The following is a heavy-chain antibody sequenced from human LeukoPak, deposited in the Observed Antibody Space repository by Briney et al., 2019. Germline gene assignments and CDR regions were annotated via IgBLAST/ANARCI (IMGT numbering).Heavy chain of an antibody. V-gene: IGHV4-34*01. CDR1: GGSFSGYY. CDR3: ARESSGYPGAFDI. CDR2: INHSGST. J-gene: IGHJ3*02. Sequence: PSETLSLTCAVYGGSFSGYYWSWIRQPPGKGLEWIGEINHSGSTNYNPSPKSRVTISVDTSKNQFSLKLSSVTAADTAVYYCARESSGYPGAFDIWGQGTMVTVSS. D-gene: IGHD3-22*01.